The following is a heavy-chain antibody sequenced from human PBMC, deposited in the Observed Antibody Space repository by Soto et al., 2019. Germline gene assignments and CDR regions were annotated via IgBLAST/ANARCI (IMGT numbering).Heavy chain of an antibody. Sequence: QVQLVQSGAEVKKPGSSVKVSCKASGGTFSNYVGNWVRQAPGQGLEWMGRIIPISGAANSAQKFQGRVTAPAERSAGASYMEPSRLRSEDEAVYFCAIDIMRSVVPYFRSWAQGTLVSVS. J-gene: IGHJ4*02. D-gene: IGHD3-9*01. CDR3: AIDIMRSVVPYFRS. V-gene: IGHV1-69*06. CDR1: GGTFSNYV. CDR2: IIPISGAA.